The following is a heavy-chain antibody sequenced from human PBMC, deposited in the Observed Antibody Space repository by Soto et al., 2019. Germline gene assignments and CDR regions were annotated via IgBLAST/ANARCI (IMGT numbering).Heavy chain of an antibody. J-gene: IGHJ4*02. D-gene: IGHD4-4*01. CDR3: ARDSLPPHYSTALFDY. CDR2: ISSSSSYI. V-gene: IGHV3-21*01. Sequence: GGSLRLSCAASGFTFSSYSMNWVRQAPGKGLEWVSSISSSSSYIYYADSVKGRFTISRDNAKNSLYLQMNSLRAEDTAVYYCARDSLPPHYSTALFDYWGQGTLVTVSA. CDR1: GFTFSSYS.